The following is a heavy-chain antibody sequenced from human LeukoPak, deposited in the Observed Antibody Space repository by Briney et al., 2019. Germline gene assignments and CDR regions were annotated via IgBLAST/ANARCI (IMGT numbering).Heavy chain of an antibody. V-gene: IGHV3-7*01. CDR2: IKQDGSEK. D-gene: IGHD6-13*01. J-gene: IGHJ4*02. CDR3: ARGYSSSWDY. Sequence: GGSLRLSCAVSGLTFSNYWMSWVRQAPGKGLEWVANIKQDGSEKYYVDSVKGRFTISRDNAKNSLYLQMNSLTAEDTAVYYCARGYSSSWDYWGQGTLVTVSS. CDR1: GLTFSNYW.